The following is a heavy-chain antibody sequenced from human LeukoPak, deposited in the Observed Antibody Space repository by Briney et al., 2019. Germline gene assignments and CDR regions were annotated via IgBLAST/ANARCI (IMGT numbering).Heavy chain of an antibody. CDR2: IYYSGST. J-gene: IGHJ4*02. CDR3: AGSGDYDFDY. CDR1: GGSISSGDYY. Sequence: PSETLSLTCTVSGGSISSGDYYWSWIRQPPGKGLEWIGYIYYSGSTYYNPSLKSRVTISVGTSKNQFSLKLSSVTAADTAVYYCAGSGDYDFDYWGQGTLITVSS. D-gene: IGHD4-17*01. V-gene: IGHV4-30-4*01.